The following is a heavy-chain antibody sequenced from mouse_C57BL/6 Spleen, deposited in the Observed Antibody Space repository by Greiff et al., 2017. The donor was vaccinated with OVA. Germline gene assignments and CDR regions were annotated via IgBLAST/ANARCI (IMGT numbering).Heavy chain of an antibody. CDR3: ARSAAQALYYFDY. CDR2: INPSSGYT. D-gene: IGHD3-2*02. V-gene: IGHV1-7*01. J-gene: IGHJ2*01. CDR1: GYTFTSYW. Sequence: VQLQQSGAELAKPGASVTLSCKASGYTFTSYWMHWVKQRPGQGLEWIGYINPSSGYTKYNQKFKDKATLTADKSSSTAYMQLSSLTYEDSAVYYCARSAAQALYYFDYWGQGTTLTVSS.